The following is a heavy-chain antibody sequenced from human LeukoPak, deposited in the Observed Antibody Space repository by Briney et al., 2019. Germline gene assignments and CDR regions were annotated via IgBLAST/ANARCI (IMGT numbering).Heavy chain of an antibody. D-gene: IGHD2-2*01. J-gene: IGHJ5*02. CDR3: ARVPIVVVPAAMVGWFDP. CDR1: GGSISSGDYY. CDR2: IYYSGST. V-gene: IGHV4-30-4*01. Sequence: SQTLSLTCTVSGGSISSGDYYWSWIRQPPGKGLEWIGYIYYSGSTYYNPSLKSRVTISVDKSKNQFSLKLSSVTAADTAVYYCARVPIVVVPAAMVGWFDPWGQGTLVTVSS.